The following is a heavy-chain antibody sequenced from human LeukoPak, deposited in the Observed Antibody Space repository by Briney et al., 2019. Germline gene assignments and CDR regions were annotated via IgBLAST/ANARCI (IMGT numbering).Heavy chain of an antibody. CDR2: LSGSGGST. Sequence: LTGGSLRLSCAASGFTFSSYGMSWVRQAPGRGLEWVSALSGSGGSTYYADSVKGWFTISRDNSKNTLYLQMNSLRAEDTAVYYCAKRDAHSSGNYWDYWGQGTLVTVSS. D-gene: IGHD6-19*01. CDR3: AKRDAHSSGNYWDY. J-gene: IGHJ4*02. CDR1: GFTFSSYG. V-gene: IGHV3-23*01.